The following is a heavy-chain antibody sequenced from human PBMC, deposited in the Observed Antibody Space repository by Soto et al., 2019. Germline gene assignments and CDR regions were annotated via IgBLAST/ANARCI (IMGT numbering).Heavy chain of an antibody. Sequence: GGSLRLSCAASGFTFSSYAMSWVRQAPGKGLEWVSAISGSGASTYYADSVKGRFTIPRDNSKNTLYLQMNSLRAEDADVYYCAQVPSAFDIWGQGTMVTVPS. V-gene: IGHV3-23*01. CDR1: GFTFSSYA. J-gene: IGHJ3*02. CDR2: ISGSGAST. CDR3: AQVPSAFDI.